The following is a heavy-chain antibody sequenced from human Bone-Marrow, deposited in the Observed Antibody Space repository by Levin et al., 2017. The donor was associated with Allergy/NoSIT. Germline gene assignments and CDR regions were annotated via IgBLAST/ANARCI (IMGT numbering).Heavy chain of an antibody. CDR2: INNNNGKT. V-gene: IGHV1-18*01. CDR1: GYTFTDYG. J-gene: IGHJ4*02. Sequence: GESLMISCKASGYTFTDYGISWVRHAPGQGLEWMGWINNNNGKTHYAQKFQGRVTMTTDTSTNTSHMELRGLRTDDTAVYYCARGFDCWGQGAPVTVSS. CDR3: ARGFDC.